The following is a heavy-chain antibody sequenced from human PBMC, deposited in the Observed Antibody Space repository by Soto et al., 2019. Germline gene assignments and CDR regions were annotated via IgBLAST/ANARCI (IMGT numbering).Heavy chain of an antibody. V-gene: IGHV3-21*01. CDR3: ARAYCSGGSCYPFDY. D-gene: IGHD2-15*01. J-gene: IGHJ4*02. CDR2: ISSSSSYI. Sequence: GSLRLSCAASGFTFSSYSINWVRQAPGKGLEWVSSISSSSSYIYYEDSVKGRFTISRDNAKNSLYLQMNSLRAEDTAVYYCARAYCSGGSCYPFDYWGQGTPVTVSS. CDR1: GFTFSSYS.